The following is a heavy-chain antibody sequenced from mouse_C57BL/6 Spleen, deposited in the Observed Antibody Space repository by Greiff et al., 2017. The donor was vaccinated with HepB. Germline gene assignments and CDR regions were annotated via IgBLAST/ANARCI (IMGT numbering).Heavy chain of an antibody. CDR2: IYPGDGDT. CDR3: ARSSLLGSSLFAY. Sequence: QVHVKQSGAELVKPGASVKISCKASGYAFSSYWMNWVKQRPGKGLEWIGQIYPGDGDTNYNGKFKGKATLTADKSSSTAYMQLSSLTSEDSAVYFCARSSLLGSSLFAYWGQGTLVTVSA. CDR1: GYAFSSYW. D-gene: IGHD1-1*01. V-gene: IGHV1-80*01. J-gene: IGHJ3*01.